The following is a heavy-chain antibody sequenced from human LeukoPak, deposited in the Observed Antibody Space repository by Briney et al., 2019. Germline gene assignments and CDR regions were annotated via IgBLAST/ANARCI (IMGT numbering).Heavy chain of an antibody. Sequence: SETLSLTCTVSGGSINTANYYWGWLRQPPGKGLEWIGSIYYSETTYDNPSLKSRVTISIETSKNQFSLRLSSVTASDTAVYYCARQRADYYYYSVDVWGEGTTVAVS. CDR2: IYYSETT. CDR3: ARQRADYYYYSVDV. V-gene: IGHV4-39*01. CDR1: GGSINTANYY. J-gene: IGHJ6*03.